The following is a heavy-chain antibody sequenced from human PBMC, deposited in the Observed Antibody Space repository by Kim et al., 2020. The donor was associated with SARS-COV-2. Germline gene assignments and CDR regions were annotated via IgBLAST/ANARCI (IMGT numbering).Heavy chain of an antibody. V-gene: IGHV4-34*01. Sequence: SETLSLTCAVYGGSFSGYYWSWIRQPPGKGLEWIGEINHSGSTNYNPSLKSRVTISVDTSKNQFSLKLSSVTAADTAVYYCARSPLRSSGYYISRDYGMDVWGQGTTVTVSS. CDR3: ARSPLRSSGYYISRDYGMDV. CDR2: INHSGST. D-gene: IGHD3-22*01. CDR1: GGSFSGYY. J-gene: IGHJ6*02.